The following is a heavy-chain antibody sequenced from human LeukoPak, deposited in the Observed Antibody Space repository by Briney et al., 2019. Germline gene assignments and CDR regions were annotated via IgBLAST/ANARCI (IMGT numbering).Heavy chain of an antibody. Sequence: LTXXVSGGSISSXXWSXIRQXPXXXXXXIGXIXYSGSTNYNPSLKSRVTISVDTSKNQFSLKLSSVTAADTAVYYCARLSRLYSSGWYPSFDYWGQGTLVTVSS. D-gene: IGHD6-19*01. J-gene: IGHJ4*02. V-gene: IGHV4-59*08. CDR3: ARLSRLYSSGWYPSFDY. CDR2: IXYSGST. CDR1: GGSISSXX.